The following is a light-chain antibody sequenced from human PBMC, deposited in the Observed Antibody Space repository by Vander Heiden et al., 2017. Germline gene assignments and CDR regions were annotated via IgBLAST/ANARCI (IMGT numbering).Light chain of an antibody. CDR2: DVS. Sequence: SALPPPRSVSLAPGLTGTSSCTRTSRDVGGYEHVSWYQQHPGKAPQLVIYDVSKWPSGVPDRFSGSKSGNTASLTISGLQAEDEADYYCCSNAGTYLWVFGAGTKVTVL. V-gene: IGLV2-11*01. CDR3: CSNAGTYLWV. J-gene: IGLJ1*01. CDR1: SRDVGGYEH.